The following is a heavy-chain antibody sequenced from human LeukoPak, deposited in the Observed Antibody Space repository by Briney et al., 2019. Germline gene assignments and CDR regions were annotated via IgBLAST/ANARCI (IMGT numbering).Heavy chain of an antibody. J-gene: IGHJ6*03. D-gene: IGHD3-3*01. V-gene: IGHV1-8*03. CDR1: GYTFTSYD. Sequence: RASVKVSCKASGYTFTSYDINWVRQATGQGLEWMVWMNPNSGNTGYAQKFQGRVTITRNTSISTAYMELSSLRSEDTAVYYCARATPDYDFWSPVKIFYYYYMDVWGKGTTVTVSS. CDR2: MNPNSGNT. CDR3: ARATPDYDFWSPVKIFYYYYMDV.